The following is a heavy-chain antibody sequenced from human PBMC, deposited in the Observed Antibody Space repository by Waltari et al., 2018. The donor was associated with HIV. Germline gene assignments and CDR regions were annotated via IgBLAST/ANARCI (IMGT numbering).Heavy chain of an antibody. D-gene: IGHD2-2*01. CDR1: GYTFTSYS. CDR2: MNPNSGNT. J-gene: IGHJ6*02. V-gene: IGHV1-8*01. CDR3: ARGLYCSSTSCFPYGMDV. Sequence: QVQLVQSGAEVKKPGASVKVSCKASGYTFTSYSSNWVRQATGQGLEWMGWMNPNSGNTGYAQKFQGRVTMTRNTSISTAYMELSSLRSEDTAVYYCARGLYCSSTSCFPYGMDVWGQGTTVTVSS.